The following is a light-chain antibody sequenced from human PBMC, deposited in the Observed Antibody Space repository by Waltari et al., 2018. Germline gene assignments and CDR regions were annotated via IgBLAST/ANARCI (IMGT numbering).Light chain of an antibody. Sequence: DIVMTQSPLSLPVTPGEPASISCRSSQTLLHNNGNKYLDWYVQKPGQSPQLLIYLGSNRASGVPDRFSSSGSGTDFTLEISSVEADDVGIYYCMQALESPLTFGGGTQLEIK. V-gene: IGKV2-28*01. CDR1: QTLLHNNGNKY. J-gene: IGKJ4*01. CDR3: MQALESPLT. CDR2: LGS.